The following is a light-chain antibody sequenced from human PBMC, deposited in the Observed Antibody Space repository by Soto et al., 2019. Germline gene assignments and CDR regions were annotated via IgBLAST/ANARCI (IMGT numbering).Light chain of an antibody. CDR2: AAP. CDR1: QGISSY. CDR3: QQLNTYPLT. V-gene: IGKV1-9*01. J-gene: IGKJ4*01. Sequence: DIQLTQSPSFLSASVGDRVTITCRASQGISSYLAWYQQKPRKAPKLLIYAAPTLQSGVPSRFSGSGSGTIFTLTISSLQPEDFATYYCQQLNTYPLTFGGGTKVDIK.